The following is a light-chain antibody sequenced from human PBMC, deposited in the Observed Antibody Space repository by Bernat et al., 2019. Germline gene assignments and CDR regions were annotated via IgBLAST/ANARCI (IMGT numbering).Light chain of an antibody. CDR2: RDN. J-gene: IGLJ3*02. V-gene: IGLV1-44*01. Sequence: QSVLTQPPSASGTPGQRVTISCSGSSSNIGTNTVNWYQQLPGTAPKVLIYRDNQRPSGVPDRFSGSKSGTSASLAISGLQSEDEADYYCAAWDDSLTGWLFGGGTKLTVL. CDR1: SSNIGTNT. CDR3: AAWDDSLTGWL.